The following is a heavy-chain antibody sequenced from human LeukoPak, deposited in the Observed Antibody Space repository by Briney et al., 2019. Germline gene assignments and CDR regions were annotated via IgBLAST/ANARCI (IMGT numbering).Heavy chain of an antibody. V-gene: IGHV3-33*01. CDR2: IWYDGSNK. CDR1: GFTFSSFG. Sequence: GSLRLSCAASGFTFSSFGMHWVRQAPGKGLEWVAVIWYDGSNKYYADSVKGRFTISRDNSKNTLYLQMNSLRAEDTAVYYCARDQYSSYLYYFDYWGQGTLVTVSS. D-gene: IGHD3-22*01. CDR3: ARDQYSSYLYYFDY. J-gene: IGHJ4*02.